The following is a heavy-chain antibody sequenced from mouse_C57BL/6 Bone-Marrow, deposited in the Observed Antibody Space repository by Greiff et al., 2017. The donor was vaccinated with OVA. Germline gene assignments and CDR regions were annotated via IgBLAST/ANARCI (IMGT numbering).Heavy chain of an antibody. V-gene: IGHV3-6*01. CDR1: GYSITSGYY. CDR2: ISYDGSN. D-gene: IGHD6-1*01. Sequence: DVQLQESGPGLVKPSQSLSLTCSVTGYSITSGYYWNWIRQFPGNKLEWMGYISYDGSNNYNPSLKNRISITRDTSKNQFFLKLNSVTTEDTATYYCARGGRSLGFAYWGQGTLVTVSA. CDR3: ARGGRSLGFAY. J-gene: IGHJ3*01.